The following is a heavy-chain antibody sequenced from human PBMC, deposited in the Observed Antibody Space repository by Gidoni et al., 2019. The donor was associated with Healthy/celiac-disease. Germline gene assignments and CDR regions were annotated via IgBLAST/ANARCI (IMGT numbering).Heavy chain of an antibody. CDR2: ISWDGGST. V-gene: IGHV3-43*01. J-gene: IGHJ4*02. Sequence: EVQLVESGGVVVQPGGSLRLSCAASGFTFDDYPMHWVRQAPGKGLEWVSLISWDGGSTYYADSVKGRFTISRDNSKNSLYLQMNSLRTEDTALYYCAKAQDYYGSGSYYNALDYWGQGTLVTVSS. D-gene: IGHD3-10*01. CDR3: AKAQDYYGSGSYYNALDY. CDR1: GFTFDDYP.